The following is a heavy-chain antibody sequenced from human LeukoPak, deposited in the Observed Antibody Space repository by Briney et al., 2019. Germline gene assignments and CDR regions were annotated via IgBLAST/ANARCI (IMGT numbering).Heavy chain of an antibody. CDR3: ARTTVVTPAVDY. V-gene: IGHV4-28*01. CDR2: IYHNGDT. Sequence: SDTLSLTCDVYRYSVNNNDWWGWIRQPPGKGLEWIGYIYHNGDTYYSPSLKSRITISVDTSKNQFSLKLSSVTAADTAVYYCARTTVVTPAVDYWGQGTLVTVSS. D-gene: IGHD4-23*01. CDR1: RYSVNNNDW. J-gene: IGHJ4*02.